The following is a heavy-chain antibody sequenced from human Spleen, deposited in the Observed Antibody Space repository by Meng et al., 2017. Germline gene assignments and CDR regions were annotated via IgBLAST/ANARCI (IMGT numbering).Heavy chain of an antibody. Sequence: GESLKISCAASGFTLSSYAMQWVRQAPGKGLEWVAVISNDGRHKYYADSVKGRFTISRENSENTLYLQMNSLRAEDTAVYYCANGDLYYDSSGYYSYYWGQGTLVTVSS. CDR2: ISNDGRHK. D-gene: IGHD3-22*01. CDR3: ANGDLYYDSSGYYSYY. J-gene: IGHJ4*02. V-gene: IGHV3-30*04. CDR1: GFTLSSYA.